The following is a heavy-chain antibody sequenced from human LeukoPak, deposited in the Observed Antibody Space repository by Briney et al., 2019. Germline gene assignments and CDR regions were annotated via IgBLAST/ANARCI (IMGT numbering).Heavy chain of an antibody. CDR1: GGSISSSNW. D-gene: IGHD5-18*01. CDR3: ARGRMRYSLDY. J-gene: IGHJ4*02. Sequence: PSGTLSLTCAVSGGSISSSNWWSWVRQPPGKGLEWIGEIYHSGSTNYNPSLKSRVTISVDTSKNQFSLKLSSVTAADTAVYYCARGRMRYSLDYWGQGTLVTVSS. V-gene: IGHV4-4*02. CDR2: IYHSGST.